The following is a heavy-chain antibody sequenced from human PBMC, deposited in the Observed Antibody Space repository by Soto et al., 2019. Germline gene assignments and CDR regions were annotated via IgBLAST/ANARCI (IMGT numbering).Heavy chain of an antibody. CDR3: TRLGPYYYDSSGYYSFDH. V-gene: IGHV3-73*01. Sequence: LRLSCAASGFTFSGSAMHWVRQASGKGLEWVGRIRSRPNSYATEYAASVKGRFTISRDDSKNTTYLQMNSLKTEDTAVYYCTRLGPYYYDSSGYYSFDHWGQGTLVTVSS. D-gene: IGHD3-22*01. CDR2: IRSRPNSYAT. J-gene: IGHJ4*02. CDR1: GFTFSGSA.